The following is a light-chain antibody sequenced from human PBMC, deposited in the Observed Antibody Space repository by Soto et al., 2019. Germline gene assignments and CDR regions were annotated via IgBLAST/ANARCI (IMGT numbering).Light chain of an antibody. V-gene: IGKV3-20*01. J-gene: IGKJ4*01. CDR3: QQYGRSRPVT. CDR2: AAS. CDR1: QSLTNNY. Sequence: EIVLTQSPGTLSLSPGERATLSCRASQSLTNNYLAWYQQKPGQAPGLLIYAASSRATGIPDRFRGSGSETAFTLTISRLEPEDVAVYYYQQYGRSRPVTFGGGTNVEIK.